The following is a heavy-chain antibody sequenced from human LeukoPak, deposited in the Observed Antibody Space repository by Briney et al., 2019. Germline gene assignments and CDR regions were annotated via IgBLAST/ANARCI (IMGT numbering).Heavy chain of an antibody. D-gene: IGHD2-15*01. V-gene: IGHV3-23*01. CDR1: GFPFNSYW. J-gene: IGHJ4*02. CDR3: ADSPSYYFDY. CDR2: ISGSGGST. Sequence: PGGSLRLSCAAAGFPFNSYWMTWVRQAPGKGLEWVSAISGSGGSTYYADSVKGRFTISRDNSKNTLYLQMNSLRAEDTAVYYCADSPSYYFDYWGQGTLVTVSS.